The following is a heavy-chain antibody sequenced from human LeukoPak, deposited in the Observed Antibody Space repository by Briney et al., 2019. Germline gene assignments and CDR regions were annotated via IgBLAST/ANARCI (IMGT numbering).Heavy chain of an antibody. J-gene: IGHJ3*02. CDR3: ARNSHYYDRSGPYDAFDI. Sequence: PGGSLRLSCAASGFSFITYNMNWVRQAPGKGLEWVSSISSTSSYIYYADSVKGRFTISRDNAKNSLYLQMNSLRAEDTAVYYCARNSHYYDRSGPYDAFDIWGQGTMVTVSS. CDR2: ISSTSSYI. D-gene: IGHD3-22*01. V-gene: IGHV3-21*01. CDR1: GFSFITYN.